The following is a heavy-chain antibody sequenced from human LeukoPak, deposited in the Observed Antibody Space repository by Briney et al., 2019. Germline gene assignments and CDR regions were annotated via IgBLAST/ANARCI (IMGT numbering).Heavy chain of an antibody. CDR1: GGSISSTNW. CDR2: ISHSGST. Sequence: SGTLSLTCAVSGGSISSTNWWSWVRQPPGKGLEWIGEISHSGSTNYNPSLKSRVTISVDTSKNQFSLKLTSVTAADTAVYYCARELYSGSYPDAFDIWGQGTLVTVSS. J-gene: IGHJ3*02. CDR3: ARELYSGSYPDAFDI. V-gene: IGHV4-4*02. D-gene: IGHD1-26*01.